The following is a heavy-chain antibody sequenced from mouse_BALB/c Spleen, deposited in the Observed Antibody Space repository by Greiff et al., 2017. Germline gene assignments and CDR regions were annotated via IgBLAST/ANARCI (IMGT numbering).Heavy chain of an antibody. D-gene: IGHD1-1*01. J-gene: IGHJ4*01. CDR3: TRRYGSSYDAMDY. Sequence: QVQLQQPGAELVRPGASVKLSCKASGYTFTSYYMYWVKQRPGQGLEWIGGINPSNGGTNFNEKFKSKATLTVDKSSSTAYMQLSSLTSEDSAVYYCTRRYGSSYDAMDYWGQGTSVTVSS. CDR2: INPSNGGT. CDR1: GYTFTSYY. V-gene: IGHV1S81*02.